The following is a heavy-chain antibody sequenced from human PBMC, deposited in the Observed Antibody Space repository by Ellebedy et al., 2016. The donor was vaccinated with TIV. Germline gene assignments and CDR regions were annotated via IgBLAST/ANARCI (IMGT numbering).Heavy chain of an antibody. CDR1: GFTFSRYN. D-gene: IGHD4-17*01. V-gene: IGHV3-21*01. Sequence: GGSLRLSXAASGFTFSRYNMNWVRQAPGKGLEWVSSISGSSIYIYYANSMKGRFTISRDNAKNSLYLQMNSLRAEDTAVYFCARSKGPHDYGDYADWGQGTLVTVSS. CDR2: ISGSSIYI. CDR3: ARSKGPHDYGDYAD. J-gene: IGHJ4*02.